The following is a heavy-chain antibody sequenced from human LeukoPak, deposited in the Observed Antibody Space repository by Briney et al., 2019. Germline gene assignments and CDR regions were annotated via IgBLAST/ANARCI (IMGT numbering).Heavy chain of an antibody. V-gene: IGHV3-7*01. CDR3: ARDNGYCSGGSCYHYYMDV. CDR1: GFTYSSYC. J-gene: IGHJ6*03. Sequence: GGTLRLSCAVSGFTYSSYCMSWVRQAPGKGLEWVVNIKQDGSEKYYLDSVKGRFTISRDNAKNSLDLQMNSLRAEDTAVYYCARDNGYCSGGSCYHYYMDVWGKGTTVTVPS. D-gene: IGHD2-15*01. CDR2: IKQDGSEK.